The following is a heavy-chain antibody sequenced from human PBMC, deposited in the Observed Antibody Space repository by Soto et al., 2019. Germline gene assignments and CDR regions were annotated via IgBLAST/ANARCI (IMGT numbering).Heavy chain of an antibody. CDR3: ARDHILLVPAATRGRNYYYGMDV. CDR2: IYYSGST. CDR1: GGSISRGGYY. Sequence: QVQLQESGPGLVKPSQTLSLTCTVSGGSISRGGYYWTWIRQHPGKGLEWLGNIYYSGSTYYNPSLKSRMTISLDTSKNQFSLKVSSVTAADTAVYYCARDHILLVPAATRGRNYYYGMDVWGQGTAVTVSS. J-gene: IGHJ6*02. V-gene: IGHV4-31*03. D-gene: IGHD2-2*01.